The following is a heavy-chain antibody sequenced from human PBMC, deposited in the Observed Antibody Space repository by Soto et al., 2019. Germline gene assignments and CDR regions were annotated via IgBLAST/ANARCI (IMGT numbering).Heavy chain of an antibody. CDR1: GGSLSNYY. CDR2: IFYSGST. J-gene: IGHJ5*02. CDR3: AKDSGYNYGYFRWFDP. V-gene: IGHV4-59*01. D-gene: IGHD5-18*01. Sequence: SETLFLTCTVSGGSLSNYYWSWVRPPPGRGLEWIGHIFYSGSTNYNPALKSRVTISVDTSKSQFSLKLSSVTAADTAVYYCAKDSGYNYGYFRWFDPWGQGTLVTVSS.